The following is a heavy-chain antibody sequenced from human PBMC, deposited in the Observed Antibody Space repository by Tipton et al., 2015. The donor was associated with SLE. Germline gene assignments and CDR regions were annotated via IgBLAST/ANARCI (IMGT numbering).Heavy chain of an antibody. V-gene: IGHV4-34*01. Sequence: TLSLTCDVYGGSFSDYYWGWIRQPPGKGLEWIGEINDSGTTHYNPSLRSRVYISVDTSKNEFSLEMSSMTAADTAVYYCVRHEVSGIGYFQHWGQGTPVTVSS. CDR3: VRHEVSGIGYFQH. CDR1: GGSFSDYY. J-gene: IGHJ1*01. CDR2: INDSGTT. D-gene: IGHD5/OR15-5a*01.